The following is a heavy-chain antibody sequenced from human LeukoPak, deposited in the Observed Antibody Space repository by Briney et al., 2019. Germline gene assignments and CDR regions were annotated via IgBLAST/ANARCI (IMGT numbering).Heavy chain of an antibody. V-gene: IGHV1-18*01. CDR3: ARDCSGGRCYSGIPLDY. CDR2: ISGYNGDT. J-gene: IGHJ4*02. CDR1: GYTFNNYG. Sequence: GASVKVSCKASGYTFNNYGINWVRQAPGQALEWIGWISGYNGDTNYAQELQGRVTMTTDTSTSTAYMELRSLRSDDAAVYYCARDCSGGRCYSGIPLDYWGQGTLVTVSS. D-gene: IGHD2-15*01.